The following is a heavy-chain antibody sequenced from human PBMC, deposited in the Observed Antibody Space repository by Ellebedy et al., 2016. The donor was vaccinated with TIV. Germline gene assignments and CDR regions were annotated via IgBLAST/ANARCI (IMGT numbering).Heavy chain of an antibody. CDR1: RFIFSDYA. D-gene: IGHD3-22*01. CDR3: AQRRYYYDSSGYLNWYFAL. CDR2: IKQDGSVK. Sequence: GGSLRLSCAASRFIFSDYAMTWIRQAPGKGLEWVAGIKQDGSVKDYLDSVKGRFTISRDNSKNTLYLQMNSLRAEDTAVYYCAQRRYYYDSSGYLNWYFALWGRGTLVTVSS. J-gene: IGHJ2*01. V-gene: IGHV3-7*03.